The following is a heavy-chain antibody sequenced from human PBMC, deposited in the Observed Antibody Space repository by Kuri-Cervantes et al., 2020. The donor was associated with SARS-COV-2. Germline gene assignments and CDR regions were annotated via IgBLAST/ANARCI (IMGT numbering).Heavy chain of an antibody. D-gene: IGHD1-26*01. CDR2: ISSSSSSYI. CDR1: GFTFSSYS. CDR3: ATTLVGARNY. Sequence: GESLKISCAASGFTFSSYSMNWVRQAPGKGLEWVSSISSSSSSYIYYADSVKGRFTISRDNAKNSLYLQMNSLRAEDTAVYYCATTLVGARNYWGQGTLVTVSS. V-gene: IGHV3-21*01. J-gene: IGHJ4*02.